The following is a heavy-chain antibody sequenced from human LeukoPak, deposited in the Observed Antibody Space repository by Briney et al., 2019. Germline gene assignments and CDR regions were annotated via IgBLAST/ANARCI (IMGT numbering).Heavy chain of an antibody. V-gene: IGHV4-34*01. CDR2: INHSGST. D-gene: IGHD3-10*01. Sequence: PSETLSLTCAVYGGSFSGYYWSWIRQPPGKGLEWIGEINHSGSTNYNPSLKSRVTISVDTSKNQFSLKLSSVTATDTAVYYCARRYYGSGSYYSYWGQGTLVTVSS. CDR1: GGSFSGYY. J-gene: IGHJ4*02. CDR3: ARRYYGSGSYYSY.